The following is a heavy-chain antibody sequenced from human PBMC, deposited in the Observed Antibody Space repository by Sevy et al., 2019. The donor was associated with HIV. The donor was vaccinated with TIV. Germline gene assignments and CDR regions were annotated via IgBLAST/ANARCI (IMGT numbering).Heavy chain of an antibody. V-gene: IGHV4-30-4*01. CDR1: GGSISSGDYY. CDR2: IYYSGST. CDR3: ARALDYYDSSGYYYVGGFDY. J-gene: IGHJ4*02. D-gene: IGHD3-22*01. Sequence: SETLSLTCTVSGGSISSGDYYWSWIRQPPGKGLEWIGYIYYSGSTYYNPSLKSRVTISVDTSKNQFSQKLSSVTAADTAVYYCARALDYYDSSGYYYVGGFDYWGQGTLVTVS.